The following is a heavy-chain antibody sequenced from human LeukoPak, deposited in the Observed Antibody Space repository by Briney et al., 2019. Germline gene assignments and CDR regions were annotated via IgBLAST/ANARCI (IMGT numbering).Heavy chain of an antibody. CDR2: IKSKTHGGTT. V-gene: IGHV3-15*01. J-gene: IGHJ3*02. D-gene: IGHD2-15*01. Sequence: GGSLRLSCAASGFTFSDVWMSWVRQPPGKGLEWFGRIKSKTHGGTTDYAAHVIGRFTISRDDSKNTLYLQMNSLKTEDTAVYYCATYSQHDAFDIWGQGTMVTVFS. CDR1: GFTFSDVW. CDR3: ATYSQHDAFDI.